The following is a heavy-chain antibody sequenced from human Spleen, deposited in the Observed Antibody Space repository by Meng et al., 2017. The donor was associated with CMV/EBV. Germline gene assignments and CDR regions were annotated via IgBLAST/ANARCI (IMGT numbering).Heavy chain of an antibody. D-gene: IGHD2-21*01. V-gene: IGHV3-23*01. J-gene: IGHJ5*02. Sequence: GESLKISCVASGFAFSNYPMSWVRQAPGKGLEWVSGISGSGISTYYSDSVKGRFTFSRDNSKNTLYLQMNSLRAEDTAVYYCARDFDYILQQIAAWGQGTLVTVSS. CDR1: GFAFSNYP. CDR3: ARDFDYILQQIAA. CDR2: ISGSGIST.